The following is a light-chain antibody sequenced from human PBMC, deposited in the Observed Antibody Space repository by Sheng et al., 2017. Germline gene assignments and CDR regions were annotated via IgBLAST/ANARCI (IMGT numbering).Light chain of an antibody. CDR2: DIS. CDR1: QHISAY. J-gene: IGKJ4*01. CDR3: QHGAGWPLT. Sequence: EIVLAQSPGTLSLSPGERATLSCRASQHISAYLAWYQQKPGQSPRLLIYDISNRATGIPTRFSGSGSGTDFTLTIRSLEPEDSAVYYCQHGAGWPLTFGGGTKVDIK. V-gene: IGKV3-11*01.